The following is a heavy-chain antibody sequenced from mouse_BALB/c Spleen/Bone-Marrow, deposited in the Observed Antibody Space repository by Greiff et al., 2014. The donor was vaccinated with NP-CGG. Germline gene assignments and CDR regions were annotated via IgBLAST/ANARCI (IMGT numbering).Heavy chain of an antibody. V-gene: IGHV1-18*01. J-gene: IGHJ1*01. CDR1: GYTFTDYN. CDR3: ARAKASYWYFDV. CDR2: INPNNGGT. Sequence: EVQLQQSGPELVKPGASVKIPCKASGYTFTDYNMDWVKQSHGKSLEWIGDINPNNGGTIYNQKFKGKATLTVDKSYSTAYMELRSLTSKDDEAYDCARAKASYWYFDVWGAGTTVTVSS.